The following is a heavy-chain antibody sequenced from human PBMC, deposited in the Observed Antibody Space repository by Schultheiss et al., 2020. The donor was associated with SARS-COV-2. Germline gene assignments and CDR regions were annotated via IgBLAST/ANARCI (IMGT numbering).Heavy chain of an antibody. CDR1: GYTFTTYA. CDR2: ISAYNGNT. D-gene: IGHD6-13*01. Sequence: ASVKVSCKASGYTFTTYAMHWVRQAPGQRLEWMGWISAYNGNTNYAQKFQGRVTMTRNTSISTAYMELSSLRSEDTAVYYCARVDPYSSSWYWRGTFHYYYYGMDVWGQGTTVTVSS. J-gene: IGHJ6*02. V-gene: IGHV1-3*01. CDR3: ARVDPYSSSWYWRGTFHYYYYGMDV.